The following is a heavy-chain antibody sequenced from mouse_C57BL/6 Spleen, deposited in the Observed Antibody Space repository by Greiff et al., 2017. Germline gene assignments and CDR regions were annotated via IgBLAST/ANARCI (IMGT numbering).Heavy chain of an antibody. J-gene: IGHJ1*03. CDR3: TRKEDYYGSSHWYFDV. CDR2: IDPETGGT. Sequence: VKLMESGAELVRPGASVTLSCKASGYTFTDYEMHWVKQTPVHGLEWIGAIDPETGGTAYNQKFKGKAILTADKSSSTAYMELRSLTSEDSAVYYCTRKEDYYGSSHWYFDVWGTGTTVTVSS. V-gene: IGHV1-15*01. CDR1: GYTFTDYE. D-gene: IGHD1-1*01.